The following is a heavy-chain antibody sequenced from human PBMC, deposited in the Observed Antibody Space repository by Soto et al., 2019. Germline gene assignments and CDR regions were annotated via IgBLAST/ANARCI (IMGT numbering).Heavy chain of an antibody. Sequence: GGSLRLSCAASGFTFSSYSMNWVRQAPGKGLEWVSSISSSSSYIYYADSVKGRFTISRDNAKNSLYLQMNSLRAEDTAVYYCARDPHADTADRNGMDVWGQGTTVTVSS. J-gene: IGHJ6*02. V-gene: IGHV3-21*01. CDR3: ARDPHADTADRNGMDV. D-gene: IGHD5-18*01. CDR2: ISSSSSYI. CDR1: GFTFSSYS.